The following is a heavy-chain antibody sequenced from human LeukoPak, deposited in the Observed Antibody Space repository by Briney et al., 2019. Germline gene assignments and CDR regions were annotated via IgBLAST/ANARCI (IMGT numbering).Heavy chain of an antibody. CDR1: GFTFSSYA. CDR2: ISHTGSDT. Sequence: GPLRLSCAASGFTFSSYAMSWVRQAPGKGLEWVSAISHTGSDTYYADSVKDRFSISRDNSKNTLYLQMNSLRAEDTALYYCAKRFYGSGSFYGDWGRGTLVTVSS. J-gene: IGHJ4*02. V-gene: IGHV3-23*01. D-gene: IGHD3-10*01. CDR3: AKRFYGSGSFYGD.